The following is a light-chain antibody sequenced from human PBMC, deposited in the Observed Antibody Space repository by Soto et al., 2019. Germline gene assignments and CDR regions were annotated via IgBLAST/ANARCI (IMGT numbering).Light chain of an antibody. J-gene: IGKJ5*01. Sequence: DIQMTQSPSSVSASVGDRVTITCRTSQGISDGLAWYQQKSGKAPKLLIYAASSLQSGVPSRFSGSRSGTDFILTISSLQPEDFATYYCQQTNSFPLTFGQATRLEI. CDR3: QQTNSFPLT. CDR2: AAS. CDR1: QGISDG. V-gene: IGKV1-12*01.